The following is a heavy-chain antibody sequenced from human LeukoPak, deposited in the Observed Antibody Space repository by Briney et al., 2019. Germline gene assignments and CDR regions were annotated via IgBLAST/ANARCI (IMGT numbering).Heavy chain of an antibody. Sequence: GGSLRLSCAASGFTFSSYGMSWVRQALGKGLEWVSTISGTGANTYYADSVKGRFTISRDNSKSTLYLQMNSLRVEDAAVYYCAKRRYDTSSLDWFDPWGQGTLVTVSS. V-gene: IGHV3-23*01. D-gene: IGHD6-13*01. CDR3: AKRRYDTSSLDWFDP. CDR1: GFTFSSYG. J-gene: IGHJ5*02. CDR2: ISGTGANT.